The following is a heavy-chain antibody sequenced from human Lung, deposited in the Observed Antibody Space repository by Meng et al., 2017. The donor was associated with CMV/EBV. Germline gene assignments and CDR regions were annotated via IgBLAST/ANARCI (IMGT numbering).Heavy chain of an antibody. CDR2: MNPNSGNT. J-gene: IGHJ6*02. D-gene: IGHD2-2*01. CDR1: GYTFTSYD. V-gene: IGHV1-8*03. CDR3: ARGGYQLLVYYYYYGMDV. Sequence: ASVKVSXKASGYTFTSYDINWVRQATGQGLEWMGWMNPNSGNTGYAQKFQGRVTITTDESTSTAYMELSSLRSEDMAVYYCARGGYQLLVYYYYYGMDVWGQGXTVTASS.